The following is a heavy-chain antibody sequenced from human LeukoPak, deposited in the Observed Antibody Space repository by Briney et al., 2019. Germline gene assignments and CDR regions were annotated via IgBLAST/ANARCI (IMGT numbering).Heavy chain of an antibody. Sequence: PGGSLRLSCAASGFTFSSYAMHWVRQAPGKGLEWVAVISYDGSNKYYADSVKGRFTISRDNAKNSLYLQMNSLRAEDTAVYYCARDVLRFLEWLSYGMDVWGQGTTVTVSS. CDR3: ARDVLRFLEWLSYGMDV. CDR2: ISYDGSNK. J-gene: IGHJ6*02. CDR1: GFTFSSYA. D-gene: IGHD3-3*01. V-gene: IGHV3-30-3*01.